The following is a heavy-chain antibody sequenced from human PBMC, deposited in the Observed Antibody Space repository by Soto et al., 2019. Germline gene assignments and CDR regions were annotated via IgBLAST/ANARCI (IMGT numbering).Heavy chain of an antibody. J-gene: IGHJ4*02. Sequence: GGSLRLSCVVSGFIFSNNGMHWVRQTPGKGLEWVAFMSYDGSDTFYADSVKGRFTISRDNSKNTLFLHMSNLRAEDAAMYYCTIVRVADSALDHWGQGTLVTVSS. CDR3: TIVRVADSALDH. D-gene: IGHD3-10*02. V-gene: IGHV3-30*02. CDR2: MSYDGSDT. CDR1: GFIFSNNG.